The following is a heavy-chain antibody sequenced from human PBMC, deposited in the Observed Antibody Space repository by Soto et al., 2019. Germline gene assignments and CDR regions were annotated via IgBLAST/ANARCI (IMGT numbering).Heavy chain of an antibody. CDR1: GYTFSNYD. V-gene: IGHV1-18*04. Sequence: ASVKVSCKTSGYTFSNYDFSWVRQAPGQGLEWMGWVSNKNGVTNYAEKFRDRVTMSTDTSTNTIYMELRSLRSDDTAVYFCARERLNTGWYGFDHWGQGTQVTVSS. D-gene: IGHD6-19*01. J-gene: IGHJ4*02. CDR2: VSNKNGVT. CDR3: ARERLNTGWYGFDH.